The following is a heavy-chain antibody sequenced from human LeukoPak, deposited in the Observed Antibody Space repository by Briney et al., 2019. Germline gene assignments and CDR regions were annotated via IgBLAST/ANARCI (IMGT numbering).Heavy chain of an antibody. Sequence: GGSLRLSCAASGFTVRTNYMTWVRQAPGKGLEWVSVIYSGGSTYYADSVKGRFTISRDNSKNTLYLQMKSLRAEDTGVYYCARGLQQWLPTWGQEYYYYYAMDVWGQGTTVTVSS. CDR3: ARGLQQWLPTWGQEYYYYYAMDV. CDR2: IYSGGST. V-gene: IGHV3-66*01. CDR1: GFTVRTNY. D-gene: IGHD6-19*01. J-gene: IGHJ6*02.